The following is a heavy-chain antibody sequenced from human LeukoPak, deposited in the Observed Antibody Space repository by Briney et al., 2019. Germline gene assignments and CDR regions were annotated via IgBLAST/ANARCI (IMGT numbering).Heavy chain of an antibody. CDR1: GGSISSYY. Sequence: SSETLSLTCTVSGGSISSYYWSWIRQPPGKGLGWIGYIYYSGSTNYNPSLKSRVTISVDTSKNQFSLKLSSVTAADTAVYYCARDVSTGPTRWFDPWGQGTLVTVSS. CDR2: IYYSGST. D-gene: IGHD4-17*01. V-gene: IGHV4-59*01. CDR3: ARDVSTGPTRWFDP. J-gene: IGHJ5*02.